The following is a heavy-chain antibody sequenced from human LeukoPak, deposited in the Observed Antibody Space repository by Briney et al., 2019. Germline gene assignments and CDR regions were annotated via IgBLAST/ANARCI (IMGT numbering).Heavy chain of an antibody. D-gene: IGHD5-12*01. J-gene: IGHJ4*02. CDR2: IYYSGST. CDR1: GGSISSSSYY. CDR3: ARNGRGYSGYDYFDN. V-gene: IGHV4-39*07. Sequence: TSETLSLTCTVSGGSISSSSYYWGWIRQPPGKGLEWIGSIYYSGSTYYNPSLKSRVTISVDTSKNQFSLKVSSVTAADTAVYYCARNGRGYSGYDYFDNWGQGTLVTVSS.